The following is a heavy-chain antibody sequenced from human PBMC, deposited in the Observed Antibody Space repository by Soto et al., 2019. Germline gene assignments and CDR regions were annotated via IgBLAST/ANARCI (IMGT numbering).Heavy chain of an antibody. CDR2: ISSSSSYI. D-gene: IGHD3-10*01. V-gene: IGHV3-21*01. CDR1: GFTFSSYS. CDR3: ARSYYYGSGTYREDAFDI. J-gene: IGHJ3*02. Sequence: PGGSLRLSCAASGFTFSSYSMNWVRQAPGKGLEWVSSISSSSSYIYYADSVKGRFTISRDNAKNSLYLQMNSLRAEDTAVYYCARSYYYGSGTYREDAFDIWGQGTMVTVSS.